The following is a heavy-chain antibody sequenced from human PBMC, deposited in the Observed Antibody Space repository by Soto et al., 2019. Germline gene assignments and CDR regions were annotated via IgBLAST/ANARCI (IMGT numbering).Heavy chain of an antibody. Sequence: GGSLRLSCAASGFTFSSYAMSWVRQAPGKGLEWVSAISGSGGSTYYADSVKGRFTISRDNSKNTLYLQMNSLRAEDTAVYYCAKDPGAVTIFGVVIKAYYYGMDVWGQGTTVTVSS. V-gene: IGHV3-23*01. CDR2: ISGSGGST. J-gene: IGHJ6*02. CDR3: AKDPGAVTIFGVVIKAYYYGMDV. CDR1: GFTFSSYA. D-gene: IGHD3-3*01.